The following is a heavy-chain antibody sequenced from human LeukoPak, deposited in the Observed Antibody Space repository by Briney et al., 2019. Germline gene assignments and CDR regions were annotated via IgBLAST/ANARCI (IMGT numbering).Heavy chain of an antibody. V-gene: IGHV1-8*01. Sequence: GASVKVSCKASGYTFTSYDINWVRQATGQGLEWMGWMNPNSGNTGYAQKFQGRVTMTRNTSISTAYMELSSLRSEDTAVYYCARSLSYMGSAEGDWFDPWGQGTLVTVSS. CDR1: GYTFTSYD. CDR3: ARSLSYMGSAEGDWFDP. J-gene: IGHJ5*02. CDR2: MNPNSGNT. D-gene: IGHD2-15*01.